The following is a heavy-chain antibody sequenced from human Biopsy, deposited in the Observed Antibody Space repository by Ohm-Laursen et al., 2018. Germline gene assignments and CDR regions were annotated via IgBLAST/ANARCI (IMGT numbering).Heavy chain of an antibody. V-gene: IGHV1-46*01. CDR3: ARNTGWYGDLYYFDY. Sequence: SVKVSCKASGYSFTSYYKHWVRQAPGQGLEWMGMINPSGSTTSYPQIFQGRVTMTRDTSKSTVYMELSSLRSADTAVYFCARNTGWYGDLYYFDYWGQGTLVTVSS. CDR1: GYSFTSYY. CDR2: INPSGSTT. D-gene: IGHD6-19*01. J-gene: IGHJ4*02.